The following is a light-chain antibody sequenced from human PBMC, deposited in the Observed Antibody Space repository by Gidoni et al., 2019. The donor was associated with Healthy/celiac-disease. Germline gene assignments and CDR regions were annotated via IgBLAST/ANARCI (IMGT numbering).Light chain of an antibody. CDR2: EDN. CDR1: SGSIASNY. CDR3: QSYDSSNQV. Sequence: NFMLTQPHSVSESPGQTVTISCTRSSGSIASNYVQWYQQRPGRSPTTVIYEDNQRPSGVPDRCSGSIDSSSNAASLTISGLKTEDEADYYCQSYDSSNQVFGGGTKLTVL. V-gene: IGLV6-57*01. J-gene: IGLJ2*01.